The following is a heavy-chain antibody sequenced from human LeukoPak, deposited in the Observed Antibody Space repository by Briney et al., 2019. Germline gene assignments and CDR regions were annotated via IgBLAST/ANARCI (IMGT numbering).Heavy chain of an antibody. CDR1: GFTFSSYS. J-gene: IGHJ4*02. D-gene: IGHD6-13*01. CDR3: ARDRAAAGTDLDY. Sequence: GGSLRLSCAASGFTFSSYSMNWVRQAPGKGLEWVSSISSSSSYIYYADSVKGRFTISRDNAKNSLYLQMNSLSAEDTAVYYCARDRAAAGTDLDYWGQGTLVTVSS. V-gene: IGHV3-21*01. CDR2: ISSSSSYI.